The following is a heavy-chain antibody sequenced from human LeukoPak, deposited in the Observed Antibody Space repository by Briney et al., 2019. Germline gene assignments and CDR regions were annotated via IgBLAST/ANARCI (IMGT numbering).Heavy chain of an antibody. D-gene: IGHD3-10*01. CDR3: ARDFYMVRVVITDF. CDR1: GYTFTDYY. J-gene: IGHJ4*02. CDR2: INPYSGGT. V-gene: IGHV1-2*06. Sequence: ASVKVSCKASGYTFTDYYMHWVRQAPGQGLEWLGRINPYSGGTHSAQKFQGRVTMTRDTSISIAYMELSRLRSDDTAVYYCARDFYMVRVVITDFWGQGTLVAVSS.